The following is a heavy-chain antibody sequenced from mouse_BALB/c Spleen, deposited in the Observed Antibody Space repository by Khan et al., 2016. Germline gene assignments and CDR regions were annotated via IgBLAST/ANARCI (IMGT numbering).Heavy chain of an antibody. CDR1: GYSFTGYI. J-gene: IGHJ4*01. V-gene: IGHV1-18*01. Sequence: VQLQQPGPDLVKPGASMKISCKASGYSFTGYIMNWVKQSHGKNLEWIGLINPDTGGTSYNQKFRDKATLTVDKSSSTAYMELLSLTSEDSAVYYCAREDYGYSYYYAMDYWGQGTSVTVSS. D-gene: IGHD1-2*01. CDR3: AREDYGYSYYYAMDY. CDR2: INPDTGGT.